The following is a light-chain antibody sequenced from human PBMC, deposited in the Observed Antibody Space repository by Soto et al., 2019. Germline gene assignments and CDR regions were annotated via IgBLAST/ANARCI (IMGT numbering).Light chain of an antibody. V-gene: IGLV2-14*01. J-gene: IGLJ1*01. CDR1: SSDIGAYDY. CDR3: FSCATTITQV. CDR2: EVN. Sequence: QSVPSLPAPLSGSPGQSITISCTGTSSDIGAYDYVSWFQQHPGKAPKLMTSEVNNRPSGVCDRLSGSKSGNTAYLTISGPQVEDEAEYVCFSCATTITQVFGAGTKGTVL.